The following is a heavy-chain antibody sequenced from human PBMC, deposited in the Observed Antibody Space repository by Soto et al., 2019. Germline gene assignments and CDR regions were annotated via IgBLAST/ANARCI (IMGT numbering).Heavy chain of an antibody. D-gene: IGHD2-15*01. J-gene: IGHJ4*02. V-gene: IGHV3-23*01. CDR2: ISGSGGST. Sequence: GGSLRLSCAASGFTVSSYGMHWVRQAPGKGLEWVSAISGSGGSTYYADSVKGRFTISRDNSKNTLYLQMNSLRAEDTAVYYCAKWGSGGSCCTDFDYWGQGTLVTVSS. CDR3: AKWGSGGSCCTDFDY. CDR1: GFTVSSYG.